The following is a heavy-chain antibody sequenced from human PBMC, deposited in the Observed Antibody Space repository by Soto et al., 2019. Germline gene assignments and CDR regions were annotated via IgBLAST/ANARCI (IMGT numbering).Heavy chain of an antibody. D-gene: IGHD3-22*01. Sequence: GASVKVSCKASGGTFSSYAISWVRQAPGQGLEWMGGIIPIFGTANYAQKFQGRVTITADESTSTAYMELSSLRSEDTAVYYCAREVLADYYDSSGYQHYYYYGMDVWGQGTTVTVSS. CDR2: IIPIFGTA. V-gene: IGHV1-69*13. CDR3: AREVLADYYDSSGYQHYYYYGMDV. J-gene: IGHJ6*02. CDR1: GGTFSSYA.